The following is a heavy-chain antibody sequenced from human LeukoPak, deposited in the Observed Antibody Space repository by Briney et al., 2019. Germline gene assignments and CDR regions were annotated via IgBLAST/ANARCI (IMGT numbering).Heavy chain of an antibody. CDR2: ISSSSSYI. D-gene: IGHD2-2*03. V-gene: IGHV3-21*01. CDR3: AKDHGYPHGYYYYYMDV. J-gene: IGHJ6*03. CDR1: GFTFSSYS. Sequence: PGGSLRLSCAASGFTFSSYSMNWVRQAPGKGLEWVSSISSSSSYIYYADSVKGRFTISRDNSKNTLYLQMNSLRAEDTAVYYCAKDHGYPHGYYYYYMDVWGKGTTVTVSS.